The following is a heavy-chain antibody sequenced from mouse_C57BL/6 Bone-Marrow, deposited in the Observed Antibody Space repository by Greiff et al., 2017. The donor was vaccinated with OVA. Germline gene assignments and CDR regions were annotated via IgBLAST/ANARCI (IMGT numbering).Heavy chain of an antibody. CDR3: ARGGYYDYDGGAWFAY. J-gene: IGHJ3*01. V-gene: IGHV1-18*01. Sequence: EVQLQQSGPELAKPGASVKIPCKASGYTFTDYNMDWVKQSHGKSLEWIGDINSNNGGTIYNQKFKGKATLTVDKSSSTAYMELRSLTSEDTAVYDGARGGYYDYDGGAWFAYWGQGTLVTVSA. D-gene: IGHD2-4*01. CDR1: GYTFTDYN. CDR2: INSNNGGT.